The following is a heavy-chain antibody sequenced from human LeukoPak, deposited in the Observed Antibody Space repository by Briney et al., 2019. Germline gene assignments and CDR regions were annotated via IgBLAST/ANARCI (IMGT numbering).Heavy chain of an antibody. D-gene: IGHD6-13*01. Sequence: GGSLRLSCVASGFTLRSYVMNWVRQAPGKGLVWVSRINSDGSSISYADSVKGRFTISRDNAKNTLYLQMNSLRAEDTAVYYCARRAAALGAFDYWGQGTLVTVSS. J-gene: IGHJ4*02. CDR1: GFTLRSYV. CDR3: ARRAAALGAFDY. CDR2: INSDGSSI. V-gene: IGHV3-74*01.